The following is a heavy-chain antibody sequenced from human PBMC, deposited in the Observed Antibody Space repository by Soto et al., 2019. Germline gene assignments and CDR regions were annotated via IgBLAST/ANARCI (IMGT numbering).Heavy chain of an antibody. J-gene: IGHJ3*01. CDR3: TTATTLNAGGGGSGAFAV. V-gene: IGHV3-15*07. Sequence: EVQLVESGGDLVKPGGSLRLSCAASGFIFSTAYMNWVRQTPGKGLEWVARIKSKTDGGTIDYAAPVKGRFTISRDDSNNTLYLQMNSLTTEDTAVYFCTTATTLNAGGGGSGAFAVWGQGTMVTVSS. CDR2: IKSKTDGGTI. D-gene: IGHD2-15*01. CDR1: GFIFSTAY.